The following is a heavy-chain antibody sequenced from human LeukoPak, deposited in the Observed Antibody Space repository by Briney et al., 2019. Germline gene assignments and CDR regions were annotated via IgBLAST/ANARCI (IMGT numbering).Heavy chain of an antibody. V-gene: IGHV3-30*02. D-gene: IGHD2-2*01. CDR2: IRFDGSNK. J-gene: IGHJ4*02. Sequence: GGSLRLSCAASGFTFSNYGMHWVRQAPGKGLEWVAFIRFDGSNKYYADSVKGRFTISRDNSKNTLYLQMNSLRAEDTAVYYCAKDCEEWDNVVVPAAIPRDYSGQGTLVTVSS. CDR3: AKDCEEWDNVVVPAAIPRDY. CDR1: GFTFSNYG.